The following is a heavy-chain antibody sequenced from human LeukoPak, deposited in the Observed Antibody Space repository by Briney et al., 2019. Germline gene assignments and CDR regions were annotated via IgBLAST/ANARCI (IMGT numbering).Heavy chain of an antibody. V-gene: IGHV4-4*07. J-gene: IGHJ4*02. Sequence: SETLSLTCTVFGGSISSYYWSWIRQPAGKGLEWIGRIYTSGSTNYNPSLKSRVTMSVDTSKNQFSLKLSSVTAADTAVYYCARVQRGIVGATLGGYFDYWGQGTLVTVSS. CDR2: IYTSGST. CDR1: GGSISSYY. D-gene: IGHD1-26*01. CDR3: ARVQRGIVGATLGGYFDY.